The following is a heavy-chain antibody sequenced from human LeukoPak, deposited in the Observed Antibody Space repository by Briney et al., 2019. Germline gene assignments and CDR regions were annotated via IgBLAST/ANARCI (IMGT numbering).Heavy chain of an antibody. D-gene: IGHD6-19*01. J-gene: IGHJ6*04. V-gene: IGHV3-21*01. Sequence: GGSLRLSCAASGFTFSSYSMNWVRQAPGKGLEWVSSISSSSSYIYYADSVKGRFTISRDNAKSSLYLQMNSLRAEDTAVYYCARDLVIAVAAPMDVWGKGTTVTVSS. CDR1: GFTFSSYS. CDR2: ISSSSSYI. CDR3: ARDLVIAVAAPMDV.